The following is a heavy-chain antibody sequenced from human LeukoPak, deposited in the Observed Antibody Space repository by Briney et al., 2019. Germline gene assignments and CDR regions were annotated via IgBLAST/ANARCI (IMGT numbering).Heavy chain of an antibody. CDR3: AKDDKQQLSTDY. Sequence: GGSLRLSCAASGFTLDDYAMHWVRQAPGKGLEWVSLISGDGGSTYYADSVKGRFTISRDNSKNSLYLQMNSLRTEDTALYYCAKDDKQQLSTDYWGQGTLVTVSS. J-gene: IGHJ4*02. V-gene: IGHV3-43*02. CDR1: GFTLDDYA. D-gene: IGHD6-13*01. CDR2: ISGDGGST.